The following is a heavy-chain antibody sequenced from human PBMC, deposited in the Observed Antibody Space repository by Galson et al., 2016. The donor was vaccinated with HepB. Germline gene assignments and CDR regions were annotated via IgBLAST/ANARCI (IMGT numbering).Heavy chain of an antibody. CDR2: TYYRSKWYY. D-gene: IGHD4-11*01. CDR3: ARDLGGAYSTGRSLDY. Sequence: CAISGDSVSSNSAAWNWIRQSPSRGLEWLGRTYYRSKWYYDYAVPVKSRITINPDTSKNQFSLHLNSVTPEDTAVYYCARDLGGAYSTGRSLDYWGQGTLVTVSS. V-gene: IGHV6-1*01. CDR1: GDSVSSNSAA. J-gene: IGHJ4*02.